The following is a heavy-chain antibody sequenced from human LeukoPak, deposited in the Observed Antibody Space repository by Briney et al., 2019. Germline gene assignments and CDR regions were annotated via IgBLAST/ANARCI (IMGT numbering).Heavy chain of an antibody. V-gene: IGHV3-7*01. CDR2: IKQDGSEK. J-gene: IGHJ4*02. Sequence: GGSLRLSCAASGFTFSSYWMSWVRQAPGKGLEWVANIKQDGSEKYYVDSVKGRFTISRDNAKNSLYLQMNSLRAEDTAVYYCASHYRGVIISYSDYWGQGTLVTVSS. CDR1: GFTFSSYW. D-gene: IGHD3-10*01. CDR3: ASHYRGVIISYSDY.